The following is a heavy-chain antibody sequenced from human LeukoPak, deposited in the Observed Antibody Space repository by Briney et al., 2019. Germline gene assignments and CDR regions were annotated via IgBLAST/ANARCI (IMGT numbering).Heavy chain of an antibody. CDR2: ISSSRSFT. CDR3: ATLRGVVTNGRSAFDI. D-gene: IGHD4-23*01. Sequence: PGGSLRLSCAASGFSFSDHYMSWIRQAPGKGLEWVSYISSSRSFTNYADSVKGRFTISRDTAKNSLYLQMNSLRAEDTAVYYCATLRGVVTNGRSAFDIWGQGTMVTVSS. CDR1: GFSFSDHY. V-gene: IGHV3-11*06. J-gene: IGHJ3*02.